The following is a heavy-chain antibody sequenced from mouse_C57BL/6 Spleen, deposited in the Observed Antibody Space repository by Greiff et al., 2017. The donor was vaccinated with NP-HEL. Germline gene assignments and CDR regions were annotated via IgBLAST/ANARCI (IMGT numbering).Heavy chain of an antibody. J-gene: IGHJ3*01. CDR2: IYPGDGDT. Sequence: VQLQQSGPELVKPGASVKISCKASGYAFSSSWMNWVKQRPGKGLEWIGRIYPGDGDTNYNGKFKGKATLTADKSSSTAYMQLSSLTSEDSAVYFCARWAWDEGFAYWGQGTLVTVSA. V-gene: IGHV1-82*01. D-gene: IGHD4-1*01. CDR1: GYAFSSSW. CDR3: ARWAWDEGFAY.